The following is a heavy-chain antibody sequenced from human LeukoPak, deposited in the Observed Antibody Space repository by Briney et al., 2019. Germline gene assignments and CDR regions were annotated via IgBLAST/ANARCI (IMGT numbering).Heavy chain of an antibody. CDR1: GFTFSTYG. V-gene: IGHV3-64D*09. CDR3: VRLATKDYPFDY. Sequence: TGGSLRLSCSASGFTFSTYGMHWVRQAPGKGLEYVSSVSSNGGSTYYADSVKGRFTTSRDNSKNTVYLEMSSQRPEDTAVYYCVRLATKDYPFDYWGQGTLVTVSS. CDR2: VSSNGGST. D-gene: IGHD4-11*01. J-gene: IGHJ4*02.